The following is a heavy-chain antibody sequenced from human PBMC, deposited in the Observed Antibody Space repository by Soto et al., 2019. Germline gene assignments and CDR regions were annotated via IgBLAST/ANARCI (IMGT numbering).Heavy chain of an antibody. D-gene: IGHD4-17*01. CDR3: ARRYGDYFDY. CDR1: GGSISSYY. Sequence: SETLSLTCTVSGGSISSYYWSWIWQPPGKGLEWIGYIYYNGGSTNYNPSLKSRVTISVDTSKNQFSLKLSSVTAADTAVYYCARRYGDYFDYWGQGTLVTVSS. V-gene: IGHV4-59*08. J-gene: IGHJ4*02. CDR2: IYYNGGST.